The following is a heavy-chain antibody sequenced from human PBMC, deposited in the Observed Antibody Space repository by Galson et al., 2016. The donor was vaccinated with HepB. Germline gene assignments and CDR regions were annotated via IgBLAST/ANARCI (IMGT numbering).Heavy chain of an antibody. V-gene: IGHV3-7*02. Sequence: SLRLSCAASGLTFSNFWMTWVRQAPGKGLEWVANINQDGTEKHYLDSVRGRFTISRDNSKNTLYLQMSSLRPEDTAVYYCVKGGYYDRKGFDYWGQGTLVTVSS. J-gene: IGHJ4*02. D-gene: IGHD3-22*01. CDR3: VKGGYYDRKGFDY. CDR2: INQDGTEK. CDR1: GLTFSNFW.